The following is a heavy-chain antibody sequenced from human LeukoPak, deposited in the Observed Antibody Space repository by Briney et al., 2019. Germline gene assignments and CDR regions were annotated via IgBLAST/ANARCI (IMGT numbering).Heavy chain of an antibody. CDR1: GGTFSSYA. J-gene: IGHJ4*02. D-gene: IGHD6-6*01. CDR3: AREGKYSSSSAFDY. V-gene: IGHV1-69*05. CDR2: IIPIFGTA. Sequence: VASVKVSCKASGGTFSSYAISWVRQAPGQGLKCMGGIIPIFGTANYAQKFQGRVTITTDESTSTAYMELSSLRSEDTAVYYCAREGKYSSSSAFDYWGQGTLVTVSS.